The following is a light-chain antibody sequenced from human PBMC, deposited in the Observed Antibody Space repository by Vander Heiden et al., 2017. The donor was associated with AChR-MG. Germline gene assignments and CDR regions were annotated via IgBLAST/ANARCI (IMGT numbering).Light chain of an antibody. V-gene: IGLV1-40*01. CDR1: SSNIGAGYD. J-gene: IGLJ3*02. CDR2: GNS. CDR3: QSYDSSLSGVG. Sequence: QSVLTPPPSVSGAPGPRVTISCTGSSSNIGAGYDVHWYQQLPGTAPKLLIYGNSNRPSGVPDRFSGSKSGTSASLAITGLQAEDEADYYCQSYDSSLSGVGFGGGTKLTVL.